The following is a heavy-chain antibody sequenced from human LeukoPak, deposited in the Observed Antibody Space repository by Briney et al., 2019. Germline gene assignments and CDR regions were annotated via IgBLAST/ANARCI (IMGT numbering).Heavy chain of an antibody. J-gene: IGHJ3*02. CDR1: GFTFSSYW. D-gene: IGHD3-22*01. V-gene: IGHV3-7*01. Sequence: GGSLRLSCAASGFTFSSYWMSWVRQAPGKGLEWVANIKQDGSEKYYVDSVKGRFTISRDNAKNSLYLQMNSLRAEDTAVYYCARQVTMIVLIDAFDIWGQGTVVTVSS. CDR2: IKQDGSEK. CDR3: ARQVTMIVLIDAFDI.